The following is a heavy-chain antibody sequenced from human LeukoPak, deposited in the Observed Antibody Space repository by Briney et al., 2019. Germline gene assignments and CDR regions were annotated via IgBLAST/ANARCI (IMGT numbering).Heavy chain of an antibody. CDR3: ARGVTGIYYYYYMDV. D-gene: IGHD3-10*01. V-gene: IGHV1-2*02. Sequence: ASVKVSCKASGYTFTGYYMHWVRQAPGQGLEWMGWINPNSGDTNYAQKFQGGVTMTRDTSISTAYMELSRLRSDDTAVYYCARGVTGIYYYYYMDVWGRGTTVTVSS. CDR2: INPNSGDT. J-gene: IGHJ6*03. CDR1: GYTFTGYY.